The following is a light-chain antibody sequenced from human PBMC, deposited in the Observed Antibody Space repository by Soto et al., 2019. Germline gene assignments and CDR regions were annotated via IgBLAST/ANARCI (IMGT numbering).Light chain of an antibody. Sequence: VITQSPAAVCVSAEEGATLSCRASQGIGDTLAWYQHKPGQTPRLLIYDTSTRATGVPARFSGSRSGTEFTLTINSLQSEHFAVYYCQRYNNWPLTFAGGTKVDIK. CDR1: QGIGDT. J-gene: IGKJ4*01. V-gene: IGKV3-15*01. CDR3: QRYNNWPLT. CDR2: DTS.